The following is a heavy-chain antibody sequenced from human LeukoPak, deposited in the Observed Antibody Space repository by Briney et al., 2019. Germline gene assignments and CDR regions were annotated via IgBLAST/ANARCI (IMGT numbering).Heavy chain of an antibody. V-gene: IGHV3-23*01. CDR2: ISGSGGST. Sequence: GGSLRLSCAASGFTFSSYGMHWVRQAPGKGLEWVSAISGSGGSTYYADSVRGRFTISRDNSKNTLYLQMNSLRAEDTAVYYCAKDRLVVTAGDYWGQGTLVTVSS. D-gene: IGHD2-21*02. J-gene: IGHJ4*02. CDR1: GFTFSSYG. CDR3: AKDRLVVTAGDY.